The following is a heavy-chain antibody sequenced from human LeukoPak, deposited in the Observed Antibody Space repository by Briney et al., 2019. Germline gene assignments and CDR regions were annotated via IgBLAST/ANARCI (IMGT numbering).Heavy chain of an antibody. V-gene: IGHV3-9*01. CDR1: GFTFDDYA. D-gene: IGHD3-22*01. CDR2: ISRNSGSI. CDR3: ATAQYYYDSSGYYYFGH. J-gene: IGHJ4*02. Sequence: GGSLRLSCAASGFTFDDYAMHWVRQAPGKGLEWVSGISRNSGSIGYADSVKGRFTISRDNAKNSLYLQMNSLRAEDTALYYCATAQYYYDSSGYYYFGHWGQGTLVTVSS.